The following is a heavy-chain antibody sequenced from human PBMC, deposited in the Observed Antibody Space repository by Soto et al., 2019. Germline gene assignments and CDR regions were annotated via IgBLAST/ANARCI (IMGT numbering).Heavy chain of an antibody. J-gene: IGHJ1*01. D-gene: IGHD6-13*01. CDR3: VRDESINWYSGHFRH. V-gene: IGHV3-9*01. CDR1: GFTLDDYA. CDR2: INWNSGSI. Sequence: EVQLVESGGGLVQPGRSLRLSCAASGFTLDDYAMHWVRQVPGKGLEWVSGINWNSGSIGYGDSVKGRFAISRDNAKNSLHLQMNSLSAADTAFYYCVRDESINWYSGHFRHWGQGTLVTVSS.